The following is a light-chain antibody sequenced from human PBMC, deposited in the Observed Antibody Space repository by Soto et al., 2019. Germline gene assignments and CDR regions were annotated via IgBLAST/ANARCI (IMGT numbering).Light chain of an antibody. V-gene: IGKV3-20*01. J-gene: IGKJ4*01. Sequence: EILLTQSPATLSLSPGGRATLSCRASQSVSSSYLAWYQQKPGQAPRLLIHGASSRATGIPDRFSGSGSGTDFTLTISRLEPEDFAVYYCQQYGSSPLTFGGGTKVDIK. CDR1: QSVSSSY. CDR2: GAS. CDR3: QQYGSSPLT.